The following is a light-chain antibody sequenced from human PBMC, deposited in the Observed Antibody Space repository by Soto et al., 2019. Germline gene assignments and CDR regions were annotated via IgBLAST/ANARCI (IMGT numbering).Light chain of an antibody. CDR2: AAS. V-gene: IGKV1-39*01. J-gene: IGKJ5*01. CDR3: QQSYSTLSIT. Sequence: DIQITQSPSSVSASVGESFTITCRASQSISSYLNWYQQKPGKAPKLLIYAASSLQSGVPSRFSGSGSGTDFTLTISSLQPEDFATYYCQQSYSTLSITFGQGTRLEIK. CDR1: QSISSY.